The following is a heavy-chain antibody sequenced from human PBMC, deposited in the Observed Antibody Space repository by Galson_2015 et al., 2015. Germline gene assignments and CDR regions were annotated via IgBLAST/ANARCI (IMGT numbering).Heavy chain of an antibody. CDR1: GFTFSSYA. CDR3: ARRLWFGELANSYGMDV. Sequence: SLRLSCAASGFTFSSYAMSWVRQAPGRGLEWVSAISGSGGSTYYADSVKGRFTISRDNSKNTLYLQMNSLRAEDTAVYYCARRLWFGELANSYGMDVWGQGTTVTVSS. CDR2: ISGSGGST. D-gene: IGHD3-10*01. J-gene: IGHJ6*02. V-gene: IGHV3-23*01.